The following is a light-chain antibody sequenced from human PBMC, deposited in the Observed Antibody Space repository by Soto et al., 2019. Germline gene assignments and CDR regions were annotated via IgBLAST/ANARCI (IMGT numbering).Light chain of an antibody. CDR2: GAS. CDR1: QSLSRN. V-gene: IGKV3-15*01. CDR3: QQYGNWPQT. Sequence: EIVMTQSPATLSVSPGERATLSCRASQSLSRNLAWYQQKPGQAPRLLIYGASTRATGIPARFSGSGSGTEFTLTISSLQSEDFGVFYCQQYGNWPQTFGQGTKVEIK. J-gene: IGKJ1*01.